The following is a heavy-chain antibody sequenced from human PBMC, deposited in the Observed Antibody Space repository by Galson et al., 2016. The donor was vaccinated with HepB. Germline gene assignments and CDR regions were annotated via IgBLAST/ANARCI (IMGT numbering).Heavy chain of an antibody. CDR3: KMRSSSRTGFDC. CDR1: GFTFSSHG. J-gene: IGHJ4*02. Sequence: SLRLSCAGSGFTFSSHGLHWVRQAPGKGLEYISAISPEGGSTYHADSVKGRFIISRDNSKNTLNLQMSSLRVEDTAVYYCKMRSSSRTGFDCWGQGTLVTVSS. CDR2: ISPEGGST. D-gene: IGHD6-6*01. V-gene: IGHV3-64D*06.